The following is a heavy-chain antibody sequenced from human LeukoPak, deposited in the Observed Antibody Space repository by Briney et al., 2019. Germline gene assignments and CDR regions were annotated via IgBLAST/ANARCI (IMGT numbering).Heavy chain of an antibody. CDR3: ARRSVGNYFDY. CDR2: INWNGGST. J-gene: IGHJ4*02. Sequence: PGGSLRLSCAASGFTFDDYGMSWVRQAPGKGLEWVSGINWNGGSTGYADSAKGRFTISRDSAKNSLYLQMNSLRAEDTALYYCARRSVGNYFDYWGQGTLVTVSS. CDR1: GFTFDDYG. D-gene: IGHD1-26*01. V-gene: IGHV3-20*04.